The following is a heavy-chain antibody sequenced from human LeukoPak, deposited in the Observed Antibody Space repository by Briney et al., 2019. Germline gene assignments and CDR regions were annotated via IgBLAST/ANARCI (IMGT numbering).Heavy chain of an antibody. J-gene: IGHJ5*02. CDR1: GGSISNYY. D-gene: IGHD6-19*01. CDR2: IYYSGST. CDR3: AREDSSSGWYSRWFDP. V-gene: IGHV4-59*01. Sequence: SETLSLTCTVSGGSISNYYWSWIRQPPGKGLEWNGYIYYSGSTNYNPSLKSRVTISVDTSKNQFSLKLSSVTAADTAVYYCAREDSSSGWYSRWFDPWGQGTLVTVSS.